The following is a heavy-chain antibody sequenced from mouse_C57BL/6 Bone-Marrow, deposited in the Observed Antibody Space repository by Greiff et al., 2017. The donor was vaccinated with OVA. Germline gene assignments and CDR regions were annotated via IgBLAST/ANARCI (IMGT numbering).Heavy chain of an antibody. V-gene: IGHV1-55*01. CDR3: ARYPYDGYYDYYAMDY. Sequence: QVHVKQPGAELVKPGASVKMSCKASGYTFTSYWITWVKQRPGQGLEWIGDIYPGSGSTNYNEKFKSKATLTVDTSSSTAYMQLSSLTSEDSAVYYCARYPYDGYYDYYAMDYWGQGTSVTVSS. CDR1: GYTFTSYW. J-gene: IGHJ4*01. CDR2: IYPGSGST. D-gene: IGHD2-3*01.